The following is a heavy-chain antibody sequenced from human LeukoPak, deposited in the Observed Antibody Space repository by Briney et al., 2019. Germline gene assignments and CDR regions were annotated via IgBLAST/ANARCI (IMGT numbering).Heavy chain of an antibody. D-gene: IGHD4-11*01. CDR1: GVSISSGTYY. CDR2: IHYSGTT. CDR3: ARGTPYNP. J-gene: IGHJ5*02. Sequence: SETLSLTCTVSGVSISSGTYYWGWIRQPPGKGLEWLGSIHYSGTTYYNPSLKSRVTISIDTSKNQFSLRLRSVTAADTAVYYCARGTPYNPWGQGTLVTVSS. V-gene: IGHV4-39*07.